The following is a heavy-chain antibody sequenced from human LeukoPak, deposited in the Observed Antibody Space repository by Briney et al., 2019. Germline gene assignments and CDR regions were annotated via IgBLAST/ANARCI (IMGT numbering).Heavy chain of an antibody. V-gene: IGHV3-48*03. D-gene: IGHD6-13*01. CDR3: ARVIAENWFDP. CDR2: ISSSGSTI. CDR1: GFTFSSYE. Sequence: GGSLRLSCAASGFTFSSYEMNWVRQAPGKGLEWVSYISSSGSTIYYADSVKGRFTISRDNAKNSLYLQMNSLRAEDTAVYYCARVIAENWFDPWGQGTLVTVSS. J-gene: IGHJ5*02.